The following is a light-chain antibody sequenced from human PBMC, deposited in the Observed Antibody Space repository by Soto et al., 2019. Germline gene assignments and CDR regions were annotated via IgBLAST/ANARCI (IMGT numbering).Light chain of an antibody. Sequence: QSALTQPASVSGSPGQSITISCTGTSSDVGGYNYVSWYQQHPGKAPKLMIYDVSNRPSGVSNRFSGSKSGNTASLTISGLQAEDEADYYCSSYTRSSRDWVFGGGTKVTVL. V-gene: IGLV2-14*01. J-gene: IGLJ3*02. CDR1: SSDVGGYNY. CDR2: DVS. CDR3: SSYTRSSRDWV.